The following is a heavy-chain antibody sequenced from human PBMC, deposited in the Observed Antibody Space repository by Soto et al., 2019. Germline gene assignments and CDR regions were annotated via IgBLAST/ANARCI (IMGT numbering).Heavy chain of an antibody. J-gene: IGHJ4*02. D-gene: IGHD3-3*01. Sequence: QVQLVQSGAEVKKPGASVKVSCKASGYTFTSYAMHWVRQAPGQRLEWMGWINAGNGNTKYSQKFQGRVTITRDTSASTAYMELSSLRSEYTAVYYCARVRETIFGVGIAYFDYWGQGTLVTVSS. CDR1: GYTFTSYA. V-gene: IGHV1-3*01. CDR2: INAGNGNT. CDR3: ARVRETIFGVGIAYFDY.